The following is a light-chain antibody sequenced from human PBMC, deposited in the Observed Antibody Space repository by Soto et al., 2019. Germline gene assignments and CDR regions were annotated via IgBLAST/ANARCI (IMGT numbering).Light chain of an antibody. J-gene: IGKJ1*01. Sequence: LATLTLSPGEKTTRSCSPSQIVTLRYLAWFQQKPGQAPRLLVYGARSRATGVPDRFTGSGSGTDFTLTITSLEPEDIAMYSCQQYGSIRSFGQGTKVDIK. V-gene: IGKV3-20*01. CDR3: QQYGSIRS. CDR1: QIVTLRY. CDR2: GAR.